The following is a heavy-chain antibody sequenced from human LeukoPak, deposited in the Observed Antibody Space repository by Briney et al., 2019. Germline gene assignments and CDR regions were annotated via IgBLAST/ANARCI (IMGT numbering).Heavy chain of an antibody. CDR3: AKNGEVLSWFDP. CDR2: IWYDGSNK. V-gene: IGHV3-33*06. D-gene: IGHD3-10*01. Sequence: GGSPRLSCAASGFTFSSYGMHWVRQAPGKGLEWVAVIWYDGSNKYYVDSVKGRFTISRDNSKNTLYLQMNSLRAEDTAVYSCAKNGEVLSWFDPWGQGTLVTVSS. J-gene: IGHJ5*02. CDR1: GFTFSSYG.